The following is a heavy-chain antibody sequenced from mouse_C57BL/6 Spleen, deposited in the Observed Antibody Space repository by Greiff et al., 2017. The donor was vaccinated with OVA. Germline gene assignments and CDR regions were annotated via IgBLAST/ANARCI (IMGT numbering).Heavy chain of an antibody. Sequence: EVQGVESGGGLVKPGGSLKLSCAASGFTFSDYGMHWVRQAPEKGLEWVAYISSGSSTIYYADTVKGRFTISRDNAKNTLFLQITSLRSEDTAMYYCARRDGSSSFAYWGQGTLVTVSA. D-gene: IGHD1-1*01. CDR3: ARRDGSSSFAY. J-gene: IGHJ3*01. CDR1: GFTFSDYG. CDR2: ISSGSSTI. V-gene: IGHV5-17*01.